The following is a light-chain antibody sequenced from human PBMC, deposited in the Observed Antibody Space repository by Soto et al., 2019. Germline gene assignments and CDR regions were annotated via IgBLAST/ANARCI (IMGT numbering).Light chain of an antibody. CDR1: QSVSSSY. V-gene: IGKV3-20*01. J-gene: IGKJ2*01. CDR3: QQYGSSPHT. CDR2: GAS. Sequence: EIVLTQSPGTLSLSPGERATLSCRASQSVSSSYLAWYQHKPGQAPRLLIYGASSRATGIPDRFSGSGSGTDFNFTISRLESEDFAVYYCQQYGSSPHTFGQGTKLEIK.